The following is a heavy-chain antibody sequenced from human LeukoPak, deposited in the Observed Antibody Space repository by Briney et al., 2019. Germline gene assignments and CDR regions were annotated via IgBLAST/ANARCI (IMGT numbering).Heavy chain of an antibody. J-gene: IGHJ5*02. CDR1: GGSFSGYY. D-gene: IGHD6-13*01. V-gene: IGHV4-34*01. CDR3: ASYSPSSSWYNWFDP. Sequence: SETLSLTCAVYGGSFSGYYWSWIRQPPGKGLEWIGEINHSGSTNYNPSLKSRVTISVDTSKNQFSLKLSSVTAADTAVYYCASYSPSSSWYNWFDPWGQGTLVTVSS. CDR2: INHSGST.